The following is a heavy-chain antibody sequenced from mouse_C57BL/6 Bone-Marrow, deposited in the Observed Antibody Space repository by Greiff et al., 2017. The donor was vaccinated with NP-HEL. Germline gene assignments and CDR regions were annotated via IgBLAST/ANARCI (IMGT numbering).Heavy chain of an antibody. CDR2: INPNNGGT. CDR3: ARSNDGYYVLYFDY. Sequence: VQLQQSGPELVKPGASVKIPCKASGYTFTDYNMDWVKQSHGKSLEWIGDINPNNGGTIYNQKFKGKATLTVDKSSSTAYMELRSLTSEDTAVYYCARSNDGYYVLYFDYWGQGTTLTVS. J-gene: IGHJ2*01. CDR1: GYTFTDYN. D-gene: IGHD2-3*01. V-gene: IGHV1-18*01.